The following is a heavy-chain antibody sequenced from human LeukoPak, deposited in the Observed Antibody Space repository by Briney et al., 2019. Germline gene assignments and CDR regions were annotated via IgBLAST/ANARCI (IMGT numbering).Heavy chain of an antibody. J-gene: IGHJ3*02. V-gene: IGHV4-39*01. CDR3: ASPAQYGFDI. CDR2: IYYSGSA. CDR1: GGSISSSSYY. Sequence: SETLSLTCTVAGGSISSSSYYWGWIRQPPGKGLEWIGNIYYSGSAYYNPSLKSRVTLSVDTSRNQFSLKLSSVTAADTALYYCASPAQYGFDIWGQGTMVTVSS.